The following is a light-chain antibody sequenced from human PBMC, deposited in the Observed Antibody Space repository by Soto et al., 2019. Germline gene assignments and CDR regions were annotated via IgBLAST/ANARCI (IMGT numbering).Light chain of an antibody. J-gene: IGKJ4*01. V-gene: IGKV1-9*01. CDR1: QGIITY. Sequence: IQLTQSPSSLSASVGDSVTITCRANQGIITYLAWYQQKPGKAPNLLIYGSSTLQSGVPLRFSGSGSGTDFTLTINSLQAEDFATYYCQQTRSYPSTFGGGTKVDIK. CDR3: QQTRSYPST. CDR2: GSS.